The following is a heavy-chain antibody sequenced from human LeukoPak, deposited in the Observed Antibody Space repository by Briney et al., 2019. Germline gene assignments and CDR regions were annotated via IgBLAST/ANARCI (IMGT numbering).Heavy chain of an antibody. CDR1: GFTFSSYW. Sequence: GGSLGLSCAASGFTFSSYWMSWVRQAPGKGLEWVANIKQDGSEKYYVDSVKGRFTISRDNAKNSLYLQMNSLRAEDTAVYYCARLCSSSWYSLYYYYYGMDVWGQGTTVTVSS. CDR2: IKQDGSEK. V-gene: IGHV3-7*03. CDR3: ARLCSSSWYSLYYYYYGMDV. D-gene: IGHD6-13*01. J-gene: IGHJ6*02.